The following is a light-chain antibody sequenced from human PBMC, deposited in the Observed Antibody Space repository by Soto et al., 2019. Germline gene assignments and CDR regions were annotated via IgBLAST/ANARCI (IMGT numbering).Light chain of an antibody. J-gene: IGKJ5*01. CDR1: QNVNSY. CDR3: QERSNWPIT. Sequence: EIVLTQSPATLSLSPGERATLSCRASQNVNSYITWYKQKPGQAPRLLIYDASNRATGIPARFSGSGSGTDFTLTINSLEPEDFAVYYCQERSNWPITFGQGTRLEIK. CDR2: DAS. V-gene: IGKV3-11*01.